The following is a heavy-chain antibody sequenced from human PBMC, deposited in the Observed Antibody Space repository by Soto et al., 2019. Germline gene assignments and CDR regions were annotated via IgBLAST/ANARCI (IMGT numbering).Heavy chain of an antibody. J-gene: IGHJ4*02. Sequence: QVQLVQSGAEVKKPGTSVKVSCKAPDYIFPSSTISWVRQAPGQGLEWMGWISAYNGNIKDAQKFQGRFTMTTDTSTSTAYMELRSLTSDDTAMYYCAIANYGDNDYWGQGTLVTVSS. CDR2: ISAYNGNI. D-gene: IGHD4-17*01. CDR1: DYIFPSST. CDR3: AIANYGDNDY. V-gene: IGHV1-18*01.